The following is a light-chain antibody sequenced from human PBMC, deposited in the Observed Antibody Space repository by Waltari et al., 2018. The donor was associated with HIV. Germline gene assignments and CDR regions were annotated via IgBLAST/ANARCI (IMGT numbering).Light chain of an antibody. CDR2: RAS. J-gene: IGKJ1*01. CDR3: QQYNGYPWT. V-gene: IGKV1-5*03. CDR1: QNIHKW. Sequence: DIQMTQSPSTLSASVGDRVTITCRASQNIHKWLAWFQQKPGKAPKLLIYRASGLETGVPSRFSGSGSGTQFTLTITSLLPDDSATYFCQQYNGYPWTFGQGTKVEIK.